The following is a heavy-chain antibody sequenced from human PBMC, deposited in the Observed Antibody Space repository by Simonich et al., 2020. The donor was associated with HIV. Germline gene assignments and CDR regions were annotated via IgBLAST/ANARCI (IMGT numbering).Heavy chain of an antibody. V-gene: IGHV1-2*02. J-gene: IGHJ5*02. CDR2: INPNSGGT. CDR1: GYTFTGYY. Sequence: QVQLVQSGAEVKKPGASVKVSCKASGYTFTGYYMHWVRQAPGQGPEWMGWINPNSGGTNYAQKFQGRVTMTRDTSISTAYMELSRLESDDTAMYYCARGVDSGSYFWFDPWGQGTLVTVSS. CDR3: ARGVDSGSYFWFDP. D-gene: IGHD1-26*01.